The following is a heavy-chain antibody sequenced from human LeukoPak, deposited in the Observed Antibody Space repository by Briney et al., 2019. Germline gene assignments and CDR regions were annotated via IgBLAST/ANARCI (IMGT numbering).Heavy chain of an antibody. Sequence: ASVKVSCKASGGTFNNYVISWVRQAPGQGLEWMGGIIPVFGTPNYAQKFRDRVTITTDESTSTAHMEMSSLRSEDTAVYYCARSHSPAYYAPFDYWGQGTLVTVSS. D-gene: IGHD3-22*01. CDR2: IIPVFGTP. CDR1: GGTFNNYV. CDR3: ARSHSPAYYAPFDY. J-gene: IGHJ4*02. V-gene: IGHV1-69*05.